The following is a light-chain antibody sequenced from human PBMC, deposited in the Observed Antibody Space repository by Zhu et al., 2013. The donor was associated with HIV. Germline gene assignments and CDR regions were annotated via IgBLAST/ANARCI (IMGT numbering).Light chain of an antibody. CDR1: QSVSSN. CDR2: GAS. J-gene: IGKJ1*01. Sequence: EIVMTQSPATLSVSPGERATLSCRASQSVSSNLAWYQQKPGQAPRLLIYGASNRATGIPDRFSGSGSGTDFTLTISSLQPEDVAVYYCQQYYSSPPTWTFGQGTKVEIK. V-gene: IGKV3D-15*01. CDR3: QQYYSSPPTWT.